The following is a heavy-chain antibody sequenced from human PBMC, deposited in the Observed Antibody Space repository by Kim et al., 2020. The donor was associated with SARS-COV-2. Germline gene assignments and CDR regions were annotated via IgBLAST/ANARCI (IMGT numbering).Heavy chain of an antibody. Sequence: SVKVSCKASGGTFSSYAISWVRQAPGQGLEWMGGIIPIFGTANYAQKFQGRVTITADESTSTAYMELSSLRSEDTAVYYCARGSSSWYVGYYYYGMDVWGQGTTVTVSS. J-gene: IGHJ6*02. D-gene: IGHD6-13*01. CDR2: IIPIFGTA. CDR1: GGTFSSYA. CDR3: ARGSSSWYVGYYYYGMDV. V-gene: IGHV1-69*13.